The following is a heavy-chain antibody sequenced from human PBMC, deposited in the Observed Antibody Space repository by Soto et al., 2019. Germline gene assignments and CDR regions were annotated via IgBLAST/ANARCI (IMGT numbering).Heavy chain of an antibody. J-gene: IGHJ5*02. CDR3: AYGDYHNWFDP. CDR2: INHSGST. Sequence: SETLSLTCAVYGGSFSGYYWSWIRQPPGKGLEWIGEINHSGSTNYNPSLKSRVTISVDTSKNQFSLKLSSVTAADTAVYYCAYGDYHNWFDPWGQGTLVTVSS. V-gene: IGHV4-34*01. CDR1: GGSFSGYY. D-gene: IGHD4-17*01.